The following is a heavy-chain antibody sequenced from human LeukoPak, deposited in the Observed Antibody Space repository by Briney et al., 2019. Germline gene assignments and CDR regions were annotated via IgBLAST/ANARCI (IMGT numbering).Heavy chain of an antibody. D-gene: IGHD2-2*01. CDR1: GYTFTGYY. J-gene: IGHJ4*02. Sequence: ASVKVSCKASGYTFTGYYMHWVRQAPGQGLEWMGWINPNSGGTNYAQKFQGRVTMTRDTSISTAYMELSRLRSDDTAVYYCARSPRYCSSTSCPDFDYWGPGTLVTVSS. V-gene: IGHV1-2*02. CDR2: INPNSGGT. CDR3: ARSPRYCSSTSCPDFDY.